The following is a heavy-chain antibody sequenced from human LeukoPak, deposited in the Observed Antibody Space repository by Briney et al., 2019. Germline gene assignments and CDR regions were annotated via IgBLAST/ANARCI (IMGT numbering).Heavy chain of an antibody. CDR3: ARDQPYCGGDCNHPPTDYYYYGMDV. Sequence: ASVKVSCKASGYTFTSYYMHWVRQAPGQGLEWMGIINPSGGSTSYAQKFQGRVTMTRDTSTSTVYMELSSLRSEDTAVYYCARDQPYCGGDCNHPPTDYYYYGMDVWGQGTTVTVSS. D-gene: IGHD2-21*02. CDR2: INPSGGST. J-gene: IGHJ6*02. V-gene: IGHV1-46*01. CDR1: GYTFTSYY.